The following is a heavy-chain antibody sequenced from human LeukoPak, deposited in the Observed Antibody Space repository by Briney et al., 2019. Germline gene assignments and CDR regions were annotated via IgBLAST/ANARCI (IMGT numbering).Heavy chain of an antibody. CDR3: ARDLEDYYASSGYYEVGY. V-gene: IGHV3-30*19. CDR2: ISYDGSNK. Sequence: PGRSLRLSCAASGFTFRNYGMHWVRQAPGKGLEWVAVISYDGSNKYYADSVKGRFTISRDNSKNTLYLQMNSLRAEDTAVYYCARDLEDYYASSGYYEVGYWGQGTLVTVSS. D-gene: IGHD3-22*01. CDR1: GFTFRNYG. J-gene: IGHJ4*02.